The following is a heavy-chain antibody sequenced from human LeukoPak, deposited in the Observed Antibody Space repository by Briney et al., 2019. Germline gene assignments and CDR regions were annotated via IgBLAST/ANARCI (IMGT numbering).Heavy chain of an antibody. D-gene: IGHD5-12*01. CDR2: LYPGDSDP. CDR3: ASSGGYEDYYYYGMDV. J-gene: IGHJ6*02. V-gene: IGHV5-51*01. Sequence: GESLKISCKGSGYRFTSYWIGWVRQMPGKGLESMVILYPGDSDPRYSPSFQGQVTISADKSISTAYLQWSSLKASDTAMYYCASSGGYEDYYYYGMDVWGQGTTVTVSS. CDR1: GYRFTSYW.